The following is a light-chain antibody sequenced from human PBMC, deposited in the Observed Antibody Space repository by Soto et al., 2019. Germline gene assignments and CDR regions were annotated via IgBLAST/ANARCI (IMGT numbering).Light chain of an antibody. CDR2: HTS. J-gene: IGKJ5*01. Sequence: TPSPSTLSASVGDRVTITCRASQSISSWLAWYQQRPGQAPRLLVYHTSNRATGIPARFRGSGSGTDFTLTISSLEPEDLAVYYCQQRSIWPPGSFGQGTRLEIK. V-gene: IGKV3-11*01. CDR1: QSISSW. CDR3: QQRSIWPPGS.